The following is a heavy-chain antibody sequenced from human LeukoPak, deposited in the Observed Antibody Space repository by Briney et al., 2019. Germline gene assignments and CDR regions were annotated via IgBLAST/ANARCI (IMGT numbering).Heavy chain of an antibody. CDR3: AKQARRAYYYGSGTYARSHYFDY. CDR2: ISSDGSNK. CDR1: GFTFSSYG. J-gene: IGHJ4*02. Sequence: GGSLRLSCAASGFTFSSYGIHWVRQAPGKGLEWVAVISSDGSNKYYADSVKGRFAISRDNSKNTLYLQMNSLRAEDTAVYYCAKQARRAYYYGSGTYARSHYFDYWGQGTLVTVSS. V-gene: IGHV3-30*18. D-gene: IGHD3-10*01.